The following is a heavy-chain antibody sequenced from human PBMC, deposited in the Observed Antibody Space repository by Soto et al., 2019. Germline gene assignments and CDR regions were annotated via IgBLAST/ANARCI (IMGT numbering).Heavy chain of an antibody. D-gene: IGHD5-12*01. CDR3: ARVRGFDYWFFLDF. J-gene: IGHJ4*02. V-gene: IGHV1-18*01. CDR1: GYTFTSFS. CDR2: ISAYSADA. Sequence: QVQLLQSGAEVKRPGASIRVSCKASGYTFTSFSITWVRQAPGQGLEWMGWISAYSADAKSTQKFQDRLTMTTDTSTNTAYMELRSLRSDDTAVYYCARVRGFDYWFFLDFWGQGTRVTVSS.